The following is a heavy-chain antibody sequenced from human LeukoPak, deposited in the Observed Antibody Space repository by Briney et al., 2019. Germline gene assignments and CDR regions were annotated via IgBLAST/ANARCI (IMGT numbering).Heavy chain of an antibody. Sequence: ASVKVSCKVSGYTLTKLSMHWVRQAPGKGLEWMGGFDPDDGETIYAQKFQGRVTMTEDTSTDTAYMELNSLRSEDTAVYYCALAVSSNWFDPWGQGTLVTVSS. D-gene: IGHD3-3*02. CDR3: ALAVSSNWFDP. CDR2: FDPDDGET. CDR1: GYTLTKLS. J-gene: IGHJ5*02. V-gene: IGHV1-24*01.